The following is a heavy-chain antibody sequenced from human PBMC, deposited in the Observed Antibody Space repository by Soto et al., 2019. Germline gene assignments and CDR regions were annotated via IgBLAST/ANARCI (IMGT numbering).Heavy chain of an antibody. Sequence: QVQLQESGPGLVKPSQTLSLTCTVSGGSISSGGYYWSWIRQHPGKGLEWIGYIYYSGSTYYNPSLKSRVTISVDTSKNQFSLKLSSVTAADTAVYYCARGAMTTVTTNWFDPWGQGTLVTVSS. D-gene: IGHD4-17*01. V-gene: IGHV4-30-4*08. CDR2: IYYSGST. J-gene: IGHJ5*02. CDR1: GGSISSGGYY. CDR3: ARGAMTTVTTNWFDP.